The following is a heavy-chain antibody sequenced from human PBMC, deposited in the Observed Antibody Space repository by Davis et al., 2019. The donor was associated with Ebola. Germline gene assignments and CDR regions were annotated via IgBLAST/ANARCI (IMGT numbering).Heavy chain of an antibody. CDR2: IYYSGST. CDR1: GGSISSGGYY. V-gene: IGHV4-31*03. J-gene: IGHJ4*02. Sequence: MPSETLSLTCTVSGGSISSGGYYWSWIRQHPGKGLEWIGYIYYSGSTYYNPSLKSRVTISVGTSKNQFSLKLSSVTAADTAVYYCARGRRYSYGPPRYWGQGTLVTVSS. D-gene: IGHD5-18*01. CDR3: ARGRRYSYGPPRY.